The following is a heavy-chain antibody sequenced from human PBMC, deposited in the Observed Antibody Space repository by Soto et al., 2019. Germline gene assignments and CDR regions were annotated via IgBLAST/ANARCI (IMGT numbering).Heavy chain of an antibody. CDR3: VKDGSSGWPYFYDMDV. J-gene: IGHJ6*02. CDR2: ITYDGSFQ. D-gene: IGHD6-19*01. CDR1: GFNFDNYG. V-gene: IGHV3-30*18. Sequence: PGGSLRLSCQASGFNFDNYGMHWVRQAPGKGLEWVAVITYDGSFQYYADSVKGRFTISRDNSKNTLYLQMSSPRAEDTAVYYCVKDGSSGWPYFYDMDVWGQGTTVTVSS.